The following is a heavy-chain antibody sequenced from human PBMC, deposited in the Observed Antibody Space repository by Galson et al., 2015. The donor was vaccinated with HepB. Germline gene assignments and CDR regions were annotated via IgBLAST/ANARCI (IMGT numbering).Heavy chain of an antibody. CDR1: GYTFTSYG. CDR2: ISAYNGNT. CDR3: ARAYGDVPYYYYYYGMDV. J-gene: IGHJ6*02. D-gene: IGHD4-17*01. Sequence: SVKVSCKASGYTFTSYGISWVRQAPGQGLEWMGWISAYNGNTNYAQKLQGRVTMTTDTSTSTAYMELRSLRSDDTAVYYCARAYGDVPYYYYYYGMDVWGQGTTVPVSS. V-gene: IGHV1-18*01.